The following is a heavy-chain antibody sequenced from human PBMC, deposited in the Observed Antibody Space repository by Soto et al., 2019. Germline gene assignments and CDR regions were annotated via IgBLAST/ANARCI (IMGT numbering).Heavy chain of an antibody. CDR3: ARPECTARRARYAFDI. D-gene: IGHD6-6*01. Sequence: QVQLVQSGAEVKKPGSSVKVSCKASGGTFSSYTISWVRQAPGQGLEWMGRIIPILGIANYAQKFQGRVTINADKSTSTAYMELSSLRSEDTAVYYCARPECTARRARYAFDIWGQGTMVTVSS. CDR1: GGTFSSYT. CDR2: IIPILGIA. V-gene: IGHV1-69*02. J-gene: IGHJ3*02.